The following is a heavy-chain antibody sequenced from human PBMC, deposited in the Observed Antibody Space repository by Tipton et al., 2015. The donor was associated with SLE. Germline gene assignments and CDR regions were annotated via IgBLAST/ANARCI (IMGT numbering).Heavy chain of an antibody. D-gene: IGHD3-22*01. V-gene: IGHV4-4*02. J-gene: IGHJ4*01. CDR2: IYRSGSA. CDR1: SGSISSSDW. CDR3: ARNGFYSLNY. Sequence: TLSLTCAVSSGSISSSDWWSWVRQPPGKGLEWIGEIYRSGSATYNPSLKSRVTISMDKSKDQFSLNLASVTPADTAVYYCARNGFYSLNYWGHGTPFTVSS.